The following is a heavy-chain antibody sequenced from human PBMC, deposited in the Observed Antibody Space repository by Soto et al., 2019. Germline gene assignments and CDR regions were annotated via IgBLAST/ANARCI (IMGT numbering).Heavy chain of an antibody. J-gene: IGHJ3*02. Sequence: SETLSLTCTVSGGSISSSSYYWGWIRQPPGKGLEWIGSIYYSGSTYYNPSLKSRVTISVDTSKNQFSLKLSSVTAADTAVYYCARQTDDYVWGSYRYDAFDIWGQGTMVTVSS. CDR2: IYYSGST. D-gene: IGHD3-16*02. CDR3: ARQTDDYVWGSYRYDAFDI. V-gene: IGHV4-39*01. CDR1: GGSISSSSYY.